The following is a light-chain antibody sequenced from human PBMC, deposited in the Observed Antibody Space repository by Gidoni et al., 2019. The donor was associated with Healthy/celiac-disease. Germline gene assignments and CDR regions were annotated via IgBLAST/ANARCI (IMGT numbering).Light chain of an antibody. CDR1: QSVLYSSNNKNY. CDR3: QQYYSTPFT. J-gene: IGKJ3*01. V-gene: IGKV4-1*01. CDR2: WAS. Sequence: DIVMTQSPASLAVSLGERATINCKPSQSVLYSSNNKNYLAWYQQKPGQPPKLLIYWASTRESGVPDRFSGSGSGTDFTLTISSLQAEDVAVYYCQQYYSTPFTFXPXTKVDIK.